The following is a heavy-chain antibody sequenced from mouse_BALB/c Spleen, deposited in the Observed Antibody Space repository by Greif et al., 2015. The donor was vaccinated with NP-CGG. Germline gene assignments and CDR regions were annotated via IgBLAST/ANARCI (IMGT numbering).Heavy chain of an antibody. Sequence: EVQLVESGGDLVKPGGSLKLSCAAFGFTFSSYGMSWVRQTPDKRLEWVATISSGGSYTYYPDSVKGRFTISRDNAKNTLYLQISSLKSEDTAMYYCARVTTVVGENFDYWGQGTTLTVSS. CDR2: ISSGGSYT. D-gene: IGHD1-1*01. V-gene: IGHV5-6*01. CDR3: ARVTTVVGENFDY. J-gene: IGHJ2*01. CDR1: GFTFSSYG.